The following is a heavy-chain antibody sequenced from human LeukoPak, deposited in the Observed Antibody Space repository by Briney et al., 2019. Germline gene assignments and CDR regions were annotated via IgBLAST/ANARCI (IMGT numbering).Heavy chain of an antibody. J-gene: IGHJ4*02. CDR2: ISGTSNTI. CDR3: ATSGSYRFDY. D-gene: IGHD1-26*01. CDR1: GFTFSSYS. Sequence: GGSLRLSCAASGFTFSSYSMNWVRQAPGKGREWVSFISGTSNTIHYADSVKGRFTISRDNAQNSLYLQMKSLRGEDTAVYYCATSGSYRFDYWGQGTLVTVSS. V-gene: IGHV3-48*01.